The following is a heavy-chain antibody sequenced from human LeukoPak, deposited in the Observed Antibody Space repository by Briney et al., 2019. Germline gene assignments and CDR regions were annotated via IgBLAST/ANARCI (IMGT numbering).Heavy chain of an antibody. J-gene: IGHJ4*02. V-gene: IGHV3-13*01. CDR1: GFTFSSYD. D-gene: IGHD5-24*01. CDR3: ARMRRDGYNYGELDY. Sequence: GGSLRLSCAASGFTFSSYDMHWVRQATGKGLGWVSAIGTAGDTYYPGSVKGRFTISREKAKNSLYLQMNSLRAGDTAVYYCARMRRDGYNYGELDYWGQGTLVTVSS. CDR2: IGTAGDT.